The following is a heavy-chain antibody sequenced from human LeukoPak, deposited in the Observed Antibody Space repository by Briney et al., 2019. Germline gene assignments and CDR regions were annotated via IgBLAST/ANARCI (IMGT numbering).Heavy chain of an antibody. J-gene: IGHJ6*04. Sequence: SGGSLRLSCATSGFTFSSYGMHWVRQAPGKGLEWVAVIWYDGSNKYYADSVKGRFTTSRDNSKNTLYLQMNSLRAEDTAVYYCARDQVDGSGNYGMDVWGKGTTVTVSS. CDR3: ARDQVDGSGNYGMDV. D-gene: IGHD3-10*01. CDR1: GFTFSSYG. CDR2: IWYDGSNK. V-gene: IGHV3-33*01.